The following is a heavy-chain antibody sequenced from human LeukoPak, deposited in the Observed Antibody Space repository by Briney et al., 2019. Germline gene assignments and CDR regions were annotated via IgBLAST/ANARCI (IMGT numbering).Heavy chain of an antibody. CDR1: GYTFTSYY. J-gene: IGHJ4*02. D-gene: IGHD6-19*01. CDR2: INPSGGST. Sequence: ASVKVSCKASGYTFTSYYMHWVRQAPGQGLEWMGVINPSGGSTSYAQKFQGRVTITRDTSTSTVYMDLSSLRSEDTAVYYCAREGVSSGWPFDYWGQGTLVTVSS. V-gene: IGHV1-46*01. CDR3: AREGVSSGWPFDY.